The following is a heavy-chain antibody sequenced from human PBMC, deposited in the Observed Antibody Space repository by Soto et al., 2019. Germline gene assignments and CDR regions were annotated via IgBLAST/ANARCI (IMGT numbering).Heavy chain of an antibody. Sequence: PSETLSHTCAVSGGSIGGVGYPWSWIRQPPGGGLEWIGYMYHSGTFLKSPSLKTRLTMSLDMSKNQFSLTLNSMTAADTAVYYCARAQFYSGSGNYNNLMFDAWGQG. V-gene: IGHV4-30-2*01. D-gene: IGHD3-10*01. CDR3: ARAQFYSGSGNYNNLMFDA. J-gene: IGHJ5*02. CDR1: GGSIGGVGYP. CDR2: MYHSGTF.